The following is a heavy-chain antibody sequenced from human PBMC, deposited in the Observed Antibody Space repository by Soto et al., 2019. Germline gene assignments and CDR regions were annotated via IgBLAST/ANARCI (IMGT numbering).Heavy chain of an antibody. J-gene: IGHJ4*02. CDR3: ARHFDTDQFDY. V-gene: IGHV5-10-1*01. Sequence: GESLKISCKGSGYSFTSYWITWVRQMPGKGLEWMGKIDPSDSYTNYSPSFQGHVTISADKSISTAYLQWSSLRASDTAMYYCARHFDTDQFDYWGQGTLVTVSS. D-gene: IGHD5-18*01. CDR1: GYSFTSYW. CDR2: IDPSDSYT.